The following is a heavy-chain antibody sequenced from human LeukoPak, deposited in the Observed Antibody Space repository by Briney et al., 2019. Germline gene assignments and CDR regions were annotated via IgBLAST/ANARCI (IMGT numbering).Heavy chain of an antibody. V-gene: IGHV4-39*01. Sequence: SGTLSLTCTVSGGAISSSSYYWGWIRQPPGKGLEWIGSINYSGNIYYNPSLNSRVTISVDTSKTQFSLKLSSVTAADTAVYYCARLSDYWGQGTLVTVSS. J-gene: IGHJ4*02. CDR2: INYSGNI. CDR3: ARLSDY. CDR1: GGAISSSSYY.